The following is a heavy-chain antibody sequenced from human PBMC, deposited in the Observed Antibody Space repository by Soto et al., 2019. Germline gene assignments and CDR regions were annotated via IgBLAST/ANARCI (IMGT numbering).Heavy chain of an antibody. V-gene: IGHV1-69*10. CDR2: IIPILDIA. CDR1: GGTFSSYA. D-gene: IGHD3-3*01. Sequence: ASVKVSCKASGGTFSSYAISWVRQAPGQGLEWMGGIIPILDIANYAQKFQGRVTITADKSTSTAYMELSSLRSEDTAVYYCARDNKPATIFGVVRSGTFYGMDVWGQGTTVTVSS. CDR3: ARDNKPATIFGVVRSGTFYGMDV. J-gene: IGHJ6*02.